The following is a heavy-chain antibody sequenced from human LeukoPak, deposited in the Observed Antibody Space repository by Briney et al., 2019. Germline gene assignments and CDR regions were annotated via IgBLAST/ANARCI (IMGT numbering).Heavy chain of an antibody. CDR3: AKGPSAYYDILTGYSY. J-gene: IGHJ4*02. Sequence: SGIVGRTYYADSGKGRVTISRDNSKNTLYLQMKSLRAEDTAVYYCAKGPSAYYDILTGYSYWGQGTLVTVSS. CDR2: SGIVGRT. D-gene: IGHD3-9*01. V-gene: IGHV3-23*01.